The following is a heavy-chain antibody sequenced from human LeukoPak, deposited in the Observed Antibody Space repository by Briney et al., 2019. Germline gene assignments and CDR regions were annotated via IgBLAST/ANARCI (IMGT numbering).Heavy chain of an antibody. CDR2: INPNSGGT. J-gene: IGHJ3*02. V-gene: IGHV1-2*02. CDR1: GYTFTGYY. Sequence: ASVKVSCKASGYTFTGYYMHWVRQAPGQGLERMGWINPNSGGTNYAQKFQGRVTMTRDTSISTAYMELSSLRSDDTAVYYCARDHLGAVDIWGQGTMVTVSS. CDR3: ARDHLGAVDI.